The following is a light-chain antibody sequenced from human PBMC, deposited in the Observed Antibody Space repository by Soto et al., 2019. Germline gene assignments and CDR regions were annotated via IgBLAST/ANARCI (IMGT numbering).Light chain of an antibody. J-gene: IGKJ1*01. CDR2: DAS. V-gene: IGKV3-20*01. CDR1: HRVNTY. Sequence: VVVTQSPATVSVSPGERATLSCRASHRVNTYLAWYQQRPGQAPRLLIYDASTRATGIPDRFSGSGSGTDFTLTISRLEPEDFAVYYCQQYGSSPRTFGQGTKVDIK. CDR3: QQYGSSPRT.